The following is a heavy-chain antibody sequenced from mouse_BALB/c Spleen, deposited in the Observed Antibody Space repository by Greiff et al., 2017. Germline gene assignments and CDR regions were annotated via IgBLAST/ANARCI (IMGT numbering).Heavy chain of an antibody. CDR3: ARRVLQGSFYYFDY. CDR1: GDSITSGY. D-gene: IGHD1-1*01. Sequence: EVKLQESGPSLVKPSQTLSLTCSVTGDSITSGYWNWIRKFPGNKLEYMGYISYSGSTYYNPSLKSRISITRDTSKNQYYLQLNSVTTEDTATYYCARRVLQGSFYYFDYWGQGTTLTVSS. J-gene: IGHJ2*01. CDR2: ISYSGST. V-gene: IGHV3-8*02.